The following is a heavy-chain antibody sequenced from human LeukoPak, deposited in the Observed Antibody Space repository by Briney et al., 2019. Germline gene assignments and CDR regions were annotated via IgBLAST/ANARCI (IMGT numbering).Heavy chain of an antibody. D-gene: IGHD1-7*01. CDR2: ISYDGSNK. CDR3: ARDPGTTQTLHDAFDI. CDR1: GFTFSSYG. J-gene: IGHJ3*02. V-gene: IGHV3-30*03. Sequence: GGSLRLSCAASGFTFSSYGMHWVRQAPGKGLEWVAVISYDGSNKYYADSVKGRFTISRDNARNSLYLQMNSLRAEDTAVYYCARDPGTTQTLHDAFDIWGQGTMVTVSS.